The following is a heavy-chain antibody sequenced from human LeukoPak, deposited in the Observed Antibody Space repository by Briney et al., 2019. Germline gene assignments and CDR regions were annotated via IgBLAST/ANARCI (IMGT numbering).Heavy chain of an antibody. CDR1: GFTFSSYA. J-gene: IGHJ4*02. D-gene: IGHD3-22*01. CDR2: ITGSGGGT. CDR3: AKGNYYDSNSFLYYFDY. V-gene: IGHV3-23*01. Sequence: GGSLRLSCAASGFTFSSYAMSWVRQAPGKGLEWVSAITGSGGGTYYADSVKGRFTISRDNSKNTLYLHMNSLRAEDTAVYYCAKGNYYDSNSFLYYFDYWGQGTLVTVSS.